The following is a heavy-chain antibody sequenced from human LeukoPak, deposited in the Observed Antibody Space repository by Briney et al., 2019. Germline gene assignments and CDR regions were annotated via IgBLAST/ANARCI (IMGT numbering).Heavy chain of an antibody. Sequence: GGTLRLSCAASGFTFSSYGMSWVRQAPGKGLEWVSGISPSADIKYYADSVKGRFTISRDNSKNMLYLEVISLTADDTAVYYCAKDDAWLRFGEWSQGTLVTVSS. V-gene: IGHV3-23*01. CDR3: AKDDAWLRFGE. J-gene: IGHJ4*02. D-gene: IGHD3-10*01. CDR1: GFTFSSYG. CDR2: ISPSADIK.